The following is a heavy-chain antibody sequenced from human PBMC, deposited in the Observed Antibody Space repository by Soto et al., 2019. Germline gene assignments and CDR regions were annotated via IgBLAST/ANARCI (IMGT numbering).Heavy chain of an antibody. CDR3: ARCQTILKDYIDV. Sequence: ASVKVYCKASGYTFTSYGISWVRQAPGQGLERMGWISAYNGNTNYAQELQGRVTMTTDTSTSTAYMELRSLRSDDTAVYYCARCQTILKDYIDVLAKGTTVTVSS. CDR2: ISAYNGNT. D-gene: IGHD3-10*01. V-gene: IGHV1-18*01. CDR1: GYTFTSYG. J-gene: IGHJ6*03.